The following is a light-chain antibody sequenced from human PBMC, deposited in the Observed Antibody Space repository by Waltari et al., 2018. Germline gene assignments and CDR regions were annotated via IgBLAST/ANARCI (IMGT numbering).Light chain of an antibody. CDR3: HVWDTKTDHVV. J-gene: IGLJ2*01. Sequence: SYVLTQPPSVSVSPGKTARIPCGGNDIGTSSVHWYQQTPGQAPVLVVFDDSDRPSGIPERFSGSNTANTATLTISRVEAGDEADYYCHVWDTKTDHVVFGGGTKLTVL. V-gene: IGLV3-21*03. CDR2: DDS. CDR1: DIGTSS.